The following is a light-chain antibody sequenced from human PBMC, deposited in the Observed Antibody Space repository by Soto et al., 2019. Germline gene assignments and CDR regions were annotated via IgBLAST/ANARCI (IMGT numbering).Light chain of an antibody. CDR3: QQYDGSLFT. Sequence: EIVMTQSPATLSVSPGDRATLSCRASQSVTSNLAWYQQKPGQAPRLLIYGVSSRAIGIPDRFSGSGSGTDFTLTISRLEPEDFAVYYCQQYDGSLFTFGPGTKVDI. CDR1: QSVTSN. J-gene: IGKJ3*01. CDR2: GVS. V-gene: IGKV3-20*01.